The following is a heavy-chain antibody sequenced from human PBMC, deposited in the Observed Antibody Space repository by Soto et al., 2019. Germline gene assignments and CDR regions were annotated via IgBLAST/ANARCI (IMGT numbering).Heavy chain of an antibody. Sequence: EVQLVESGGGLVQPGGSLRLSCAASGFTFSSYWMNWVRQAPGKGLEWVANIKQEGTEKHYVDAVKDRITISRDNAKSSLHLQLNSLRADDTAVYYCAGGTGWFIVDWGQGTLVTVSS. CDR1: GFTFSSYW. D-gene: IGHD6-19*01. V-gene: IGHV3-7*02. CDR2: IKQEGTEK. CDR3: AGGTGWFIVD. J-gene: IGHJ4*02.